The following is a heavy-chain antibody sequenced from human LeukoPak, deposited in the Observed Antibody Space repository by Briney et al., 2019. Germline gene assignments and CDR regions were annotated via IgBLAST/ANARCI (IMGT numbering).Heavy chain of an antibody. D-gene: IGHD3-22*01. J-gene: IGHJ4*02. V-gene: IGHV1-8*01. Sequence: GASVKVSCKASGYAVTSCDINWVRQATGQGLEWMGWMNPNSGNTGYAKKFPGRATMTRNTSIIKSYIELSSLRSEDPAAYYCARGFPPRRNYDSNGYYSYCFDYWGQGTLVTVSS. CDR1: GYAVTSCD. CDR3: ARGFPPRRNYDSNGYYSYCFDY. CDR2: MNPNSGNT.